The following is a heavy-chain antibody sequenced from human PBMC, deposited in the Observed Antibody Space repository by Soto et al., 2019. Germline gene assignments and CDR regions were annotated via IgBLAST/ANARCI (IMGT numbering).Heavy chain of an antibody. J-gene: IGHJ4*02. CDR1: GFIFSSYT. CDR2: ISGSGGSP. Sequence: EVQLLQSGGGLVQPGESLRLSCAASGFIFSSYTMSWVRQAPGKGLEWVSVISGSGGSPYHADSVQGRFTIARDNPKNTLYLQMNSLRAEDTAIYDCAKAICSSATCYVPDYWGQGTLVTVSS. V-gene: IGHV3-23*01. CDR3: AKAICSSATCYVPDY. D-gene: IGHD2-2*01.